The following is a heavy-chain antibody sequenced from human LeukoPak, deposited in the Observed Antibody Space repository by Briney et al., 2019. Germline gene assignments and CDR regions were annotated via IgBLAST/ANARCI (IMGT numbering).Heavy chain of an antibody. CDR3: ARRILSTMGAALQFDP. CDR1: GASFSDYY. Sequence: SETLSLTCAVYGASFSDYYWTWIRQSPGEGLEWIGETSHSGKTTYSPSLFSRVTILTDTSKQQFSLKLTSVTAADSAVYYCARRILSTMGAALQFDPWGQGTLVTVSS. CDR2: TSHSGKT. J-gene: IGHJ5*02. D-gene: IGHD2-15*01. V-gene: IGHV4-34*01.